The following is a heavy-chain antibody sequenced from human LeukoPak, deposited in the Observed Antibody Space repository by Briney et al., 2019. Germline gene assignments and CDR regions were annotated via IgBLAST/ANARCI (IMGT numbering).Heavy chain of an antibody. Sequence: SQTLSLTCAISGDSVSSNSAAWNWIRQSPSRGLEWLGRTYYRSKWYNDYAASVKSRINIKPDTSKNQVSLQLNSVTPEDTAMYYCVTSIHRGDDYDDAFDIWGQGTVVTVSS. CDR1: GDSVSSNSAA. V-gene: IGHV6-1*01. CDR2: TYYRSKWYN. CDR3: VTSIHRGDDYDDAFDI. J-gene: IGHJ3*02. D-gene: IGHD2-21*02.